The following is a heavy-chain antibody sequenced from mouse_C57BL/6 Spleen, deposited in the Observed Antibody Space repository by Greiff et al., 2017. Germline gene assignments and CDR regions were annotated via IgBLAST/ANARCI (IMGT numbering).Heavy chain of an antibody. V-gene: IGHV1-55*01. D-gene: IGHD2-4*01. CDR2: IYPGSGST. CDR3: ARLDYDYDYYAMDY. J-gene: IGHJ4*01. Sequence: QVQLQQPGAELVKPGASVKMSCKASGYTFTSYWITWVKQRPGQGLEWIGDIYPGSGSTNYNEKFKSKATLTVDTSSSTAYMQLSSRTSEDSAVYYCARLDYDYDYYAMDYWGQGTSVTVSS. CDR1: GYTFTSYW.